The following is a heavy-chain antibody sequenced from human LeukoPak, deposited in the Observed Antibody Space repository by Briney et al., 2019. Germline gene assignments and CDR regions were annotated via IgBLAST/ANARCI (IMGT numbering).Heavy chain of an antibody. D-gene: IGHD6-13*01. CDR1: GYSIGSGYY. Sequence: SETLSLTCTVSGYSIGSGYYWGWIRQPPGKGLEWIGNIYHSGSTYYHPSLKSRVTISMDTSKNQFSLKLSSVTAADTAVYYCARQQLQFDYWGQGTLVTVSS. V-gene: IGHV4-38-2*02. CDR3: ARQQLQFDY. J-gene: IGHJ4*02. CDR2: IYHSGST.